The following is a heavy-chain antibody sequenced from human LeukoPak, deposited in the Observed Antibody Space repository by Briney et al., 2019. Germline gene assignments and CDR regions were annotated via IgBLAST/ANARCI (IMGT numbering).Heavy chain of an antibody. CDR2: IKQDGSEK. D-gene: IGHD5-18*01. V-gene: IGHV3-7*01. CDR3: ARARIQLWLTFDY. Sequence: QSGGSLRLSCAASGFTVSSNYMSWVRQAPGKGLEWVANIKQDGSEKYYVDSVKGRFTISRDNAKNSLYLQMNSLRAEDTAVYYCARARIQLWLTFDYWGQGTLVTVSS. CDR1: GFTVSSNY. J-gene: IGHJ4*02.